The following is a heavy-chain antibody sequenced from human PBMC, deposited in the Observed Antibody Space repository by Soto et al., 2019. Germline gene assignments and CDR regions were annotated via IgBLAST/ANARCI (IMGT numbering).Heavy chain of an antibody. CDR2: ISGYNGNT. CDR3: SRFIMVGGWFDPNYYHGMDV. J-gene: IGHJ6*02. Sequence: AASVKVSCKTSGYTFSNNGINWVRQAPGQGLEWMGWISGYNGNTNYAQTVQGRVTMTTDTSTGTVYMELRSLKSDDTAIYYCSRFIMVGGWFDPNYYHGMDVWGQGTTVTVSS. CDR1: GYTFSNNG. V-gene: IGHV1-18*01. D-gene: IGHD6-19*01.